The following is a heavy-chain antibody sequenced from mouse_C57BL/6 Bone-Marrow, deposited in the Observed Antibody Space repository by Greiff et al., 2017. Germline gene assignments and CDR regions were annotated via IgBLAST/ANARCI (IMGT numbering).Heavy chain of an antibody. CDR2: IHPSDSDT. CDR1: GYTFTSYW. CDR3: AIETNWDSMDY. V-gene: IGHV1-74*01. J-gene: IGHJ4*01. D-gene: IGHD4-1*01. Sequence: VQLQQPGAELVKPGASVKVSCKASGYTFTSYWMHWVKQRPGQGLEWIGRIHPSDSDTNYNQKFKGKATLTVGKSSSTAYMQLSSLTSEDSAVYYCAIETNWDSMDYWGQGTSVTVSS.